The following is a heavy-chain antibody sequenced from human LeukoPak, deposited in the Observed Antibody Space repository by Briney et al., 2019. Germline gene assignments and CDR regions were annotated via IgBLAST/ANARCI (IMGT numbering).Heavy chain of an antibody. CDR3: ARKVATVDDAFDI. J-gene: IGHJ3*02. V-gene: IGHV4-59*01. CDR2: ISYSGST. Sequence: SETLSLTCTVSGGSISSYSWSWIRQPPGKGLEWIGYISYSGSTNYSPSLKSRISISVDTSKNQFSLKLSSVTAADTAVYYCARKVATVDDAFDIWGQGTVVTVSS. D-gene: IGHD6-13*01. CDR1: GGSISSYS.